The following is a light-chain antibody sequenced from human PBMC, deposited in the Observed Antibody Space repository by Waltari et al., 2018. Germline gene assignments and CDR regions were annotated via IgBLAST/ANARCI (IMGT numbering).Light chain of an antibody. CDR3: SSYAGSNTYVL. V-gene: IGLV2-8*01. J-gene: IGLJ2*01. CDR2: EVS. Sequence: QSALTQPPSASGSPGPSVTIPCTGTSSDVGGYNYVSWYQQHPGKVPKLVIFEVSKRPSGVPDRFSGSRSGNTASLTVSGLQAEDEADYYCSSYAGSNTYVLFGGGTKLTVL. CDR1: SSDVGGYNY.